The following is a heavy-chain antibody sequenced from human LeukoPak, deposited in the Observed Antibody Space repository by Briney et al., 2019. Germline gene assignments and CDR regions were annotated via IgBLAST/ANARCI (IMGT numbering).Heavy chain of an antibody. D-gene: IGHD3-3*01. V-gene: IGHV3-30-3*01. CDR2: ISYDGSNK. J-gene: IGHJ4*02. CDR1: GFTFSSYA. Sequence: GGSLRLACAASGFTFSSYAMHWVCQAPGKGLEWVAVISYDGSNKYYADSVRGRFTISRDNSNNTLYLQMNRLRAEDTAVYYCARDYDFWSGYRPLDYWGQGTLVTVSS. CDR3: ARDYDFWSGYRPLDY.